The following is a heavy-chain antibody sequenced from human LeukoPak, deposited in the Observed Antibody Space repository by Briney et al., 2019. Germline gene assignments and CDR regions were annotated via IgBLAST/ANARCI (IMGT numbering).Heavy chain of an antibody. CDR2: MNPNSGNT. CDR1: GYTFTSYD. J-gene: IGHJ4*02. D-gene: IGHD5-18*01. Sequence: GASVTVSFTASGYTFTSYDSNWVRQATGQGPERMGWMNPNSGNTGYAQKFQGRVTMTRNTSISTAYMELSSLRSEDTAVYYCARGKRGYSYGKRPLGYWGQGTLVTVSS. CDR3: ARGKRGYSYGKRPLGY. V-gene: IGHV1-8*01.